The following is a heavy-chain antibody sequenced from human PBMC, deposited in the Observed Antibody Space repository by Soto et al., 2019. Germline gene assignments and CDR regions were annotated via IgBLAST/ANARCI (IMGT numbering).Heavy chain of an antibody. Sequence: TLSLTCAVYGGSVNGYYWNWIRQPPGKGLEWIGEINHTGGTHYSPSLKSRVTMSVDTSKNQFSLRLSSVTAADTAIYYCATRITVFGLLIPPFDPWGQGTQVTVSS. J-gene: IGHJ5*02. CDR3: ATRITVFGLLIPPFDP. V-gene: IGHV4-34*01. CDR1: GGSVNGYY. D-gene: IGHD3-3*01. CDR2: INHTGGT.